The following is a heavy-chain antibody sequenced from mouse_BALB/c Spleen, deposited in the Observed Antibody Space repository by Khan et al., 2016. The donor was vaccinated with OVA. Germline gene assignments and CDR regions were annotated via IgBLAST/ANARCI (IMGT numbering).Heavy chain of an antibody. CDR2: ISYSGNI. J-gene: IGHJ2*01. V-gene: IGHV3-2*02. CDR1: GYSITRDYA. Sequence: EVQLQESGPGLVKPSQSLSLTCTVTGYSITRDYAWNWIRQFPGNKLEWMGYISYSGNIHYNPSLKSRISITRNTSKNQFFLQLNSVTTEDTATYYSARIYGGDLDYWGQGTTLTVSS. D-gene: IGHD1-1*02. CDR3: ARIYGGDLDY.